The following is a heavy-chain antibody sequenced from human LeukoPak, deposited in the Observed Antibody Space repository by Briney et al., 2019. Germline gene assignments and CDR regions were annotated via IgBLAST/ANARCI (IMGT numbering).Heavy chain of an antibody. Sequence: GGSLRLSCAASGFTFSTYSMNWVRQAPGKGLEWVAFIRFDGTSEFYADSVKARFTISRDNSQNTVSLQLNNLRIEDTALYYCAKTSLSDPSGHYYYMDVWGKGTTVTVSS. V-gene: IGHV3-30*02. CDR2: IRFDGTSE. CDR1: GFTFSTYS. D-gene: IGHD3-3*01. CDR3: AKTSLSDPSGHYYYMDV. J-gene: IGHJ6*03.